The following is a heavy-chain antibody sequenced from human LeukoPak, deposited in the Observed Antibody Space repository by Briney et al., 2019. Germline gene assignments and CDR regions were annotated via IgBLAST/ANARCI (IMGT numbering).Heavy chain of an antibody. CDR1: GFTFSSYG. CDR2: IWYDGSNK. J-gene: IGHJ4*02. V-gene: IGHV3-33*01. D-gene: IGHD2-2*01. Sequence: GRPLRLSCAASGFTFSSYGMHRVRQAPGKGLEWVAVIWYDGSNKYYADSVKGRFTISRDNSKNTLYLQMNSLRAEDTAVYYCASYCSSTSCYDYWGQGTLVTVSS. CDR3: ASYCSSTSCYDY.